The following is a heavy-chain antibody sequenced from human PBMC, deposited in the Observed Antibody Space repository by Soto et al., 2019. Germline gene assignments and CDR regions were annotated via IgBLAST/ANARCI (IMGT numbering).Heavy chain of an antibody. CDR3: ARDRGYSGSSWYSKYYYYGMDV. Sequence: QVQLQQSGPGLVKPSQTLSLTCAISGDSVSSNSAAWNWIRQSPSRGLEWLGRTYYRSKWYNDYAVSVKSRITINPDTSKNQFSLQLNSVTPEDTAVYYCARDRGYSGSSWYSKYYYYGMDVWGQGTTVTVSS. J-gene: IGHJ6*02. CDR1: GDSVSSNSAA. CDR2: TYYRSKWYN. V-gene: IGHV6-1*01. D-gene: IGHD6-13*01.